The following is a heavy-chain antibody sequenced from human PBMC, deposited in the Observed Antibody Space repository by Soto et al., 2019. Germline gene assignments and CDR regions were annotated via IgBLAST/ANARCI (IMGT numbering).Heavy chain of an antibody. D-gene: IGHD1-26*01. CDR1: GYTFSDYF. CDR2: INPKTAAT. V-gene: IGHV1-2*02. J-gene: IGHJ6*02. Sequence: ASVKVSCKASGYTFSDYFIQWLRQAPGQGLEWVAWINPKTAATNYAKKFQDRVTVKSDTSFSTAYLELTRLRPDDTAPYYCARIKWGLDYYSGMDVWGQGTAVTVSS. CDR3: ARIKWGLDYYSGMDV.